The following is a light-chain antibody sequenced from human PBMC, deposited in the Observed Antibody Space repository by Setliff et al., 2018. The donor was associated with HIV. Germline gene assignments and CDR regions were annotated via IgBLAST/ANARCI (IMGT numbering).Light chain of an antibody. J-gene: IGLJ3*02. CDR2: DVI. CDR3: SSYTSSSTWV. V-gene: IGLV2-14*03. Sequence: QSALAQPASVSGSPGQWITISCTGTSSDVGGLSYVSWYQQQPGKAPQLLIYDVITRPSGVSDRFSASKSGNTASLTISGLQADDEADYYCSSYTSSSTWVFGGGTKVTVL. CDR1: SSDVGGLSY.